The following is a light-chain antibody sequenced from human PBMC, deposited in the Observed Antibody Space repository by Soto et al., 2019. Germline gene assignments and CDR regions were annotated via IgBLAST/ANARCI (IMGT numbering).Light chain of an antibody. CDR2: ATS. J-gene: IGKJ3*01. Sequence: IQMTQSPSSVSASVGDRVTMTCRASQGVGGWLAWYQQKPGKVPKLLIYATSSLHSGVPSRLSGSGSRTDFTLSISSLQPEDFATYYCQQTHSLPLSFGPGTKVDIK. V-gene: IGKV1-12*01. CDR1: QGVGGW. CDR3: QQTHSLPLS.